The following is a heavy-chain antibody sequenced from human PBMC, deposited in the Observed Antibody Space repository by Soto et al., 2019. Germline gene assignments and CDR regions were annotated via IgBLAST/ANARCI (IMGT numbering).Heavy chain of an antibody. D-gene: IGHD2-15*01. CDR3: AYLPFSCGRCYWFSFSGMDV. V-gene: IGHV2-5*02. CDR2: IYWDDDK. CDR1: GFSLSTSGVG. J-gene: IGHJ6*02. Sequence: QITLKESGPTLVKPTQTLTLTCTFSGFSLSTSGVGVAWIRQPPGKALEWLALIYWDDDKRYRPSLESRLTITQDPSKNQVVLTMTNMDSVDTATYYCAYLPFSCGRCYWFSFSGMDVWGQGTTVTVSS.